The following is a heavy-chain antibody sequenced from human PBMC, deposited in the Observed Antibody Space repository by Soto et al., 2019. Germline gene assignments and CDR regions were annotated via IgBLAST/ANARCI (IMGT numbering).Heavy chain of an antibody. Sequence: PSETLSLTCAVYCGSFSGYYWSWIRQPPGKGLEWIGEINHSGSTNYNPSLKSRVTIPVDTSKNQFSLKLSSVTAADTAVYYCARPGYSYGNHPLDYWGQGILVTVSS. V-gene: IGHV4-34*01. D-gene: IGHD5-18*01. CDR2: INHSGST. CDR3: ARPGYSYGNHPLDY. CDR1: CGSFSGYY. J-gene: IGHJ4*02.